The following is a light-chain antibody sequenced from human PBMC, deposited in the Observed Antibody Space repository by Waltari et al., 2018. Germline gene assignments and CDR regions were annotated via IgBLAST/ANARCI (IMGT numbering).Light chain of an antibody. CDR2: GAS. V-gene: IGKV3-15*01. Sequence: EVVLRQSPATLSVSPGERATLSCRARQSVSTNLAWYQQKPGQAPRRLMYGASTRATGVPARFSGSGSGIDFTLTISNMQSEDFAVYFCQQYNNLPPITFGQGTRLEIK. J-gene: IGKJ5*01. CDR1: QSVSTN. CDR3: QQYNNLPPIT.